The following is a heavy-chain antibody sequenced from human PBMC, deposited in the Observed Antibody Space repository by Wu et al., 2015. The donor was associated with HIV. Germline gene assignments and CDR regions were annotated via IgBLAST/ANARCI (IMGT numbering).Heavy chain of an antibody. J-gene: IGHJ6*03. Sequence: QLHLVQSGAEMRKPGASVSVSCQTSGYTFTDHYIHWVRQAPGQGLEWMGWIRPDSGATHYAEKFQDRVTMTRDASISTTYMQLNRLRSDDTAVYFCARDLGNDFAVRGYYWYMDVWGRGTAITVSS. CDR1: GYTFTDHY. CDR2: IRPDSGAT. V-gene: IGHV1-2*02. D-gene: IGHD3/OR15-3a*01. CDR3: ARDLGNDFAVRGYYWYMDV.